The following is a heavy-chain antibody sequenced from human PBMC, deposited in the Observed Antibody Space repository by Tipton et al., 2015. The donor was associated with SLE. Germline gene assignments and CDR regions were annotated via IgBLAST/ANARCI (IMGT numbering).Heavy chain of an antibody. CDR3: ARRGTVLGGLSNGMDV. CDR1: GGSISSSSYY. CDR2: IYYSGSS. Sequence: TLSLTCTVSGGSISSSSYYWGWIRQPPGKGLEWIGSIYYSGSSNYNPSLKSRLTISVDTSKKQFSLMLSSVTAADTAGYYCARRGTVLGGLSNGMDVWGQGTTVTVSS. D-gene: IGHD2-8*02. J-gene: IGHJ6*02. V-gene: IGHV4-39*07.